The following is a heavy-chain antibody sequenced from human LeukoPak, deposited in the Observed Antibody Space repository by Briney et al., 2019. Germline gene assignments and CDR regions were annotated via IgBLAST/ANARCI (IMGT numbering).Heavy chain of an antibody. CDR3: ARYYYDSSGYYSYHDAFDI. J-gene: IGHJ3*02. V-gene: IGHV4-4*07. CDR1: GGSISSYY. CDR2: IYTSGST. D-gene: IGHD3-22*01. Sequence: SETLSLTCTVSGGSISSYYWSWIRQPAGKGLEWIGRIYTSGSTNYNPSLKSRVTMSVDTSKNQFSLKLSSVTAADTAVYYCARYYYDSSGYYSYHDAFDIWGQGTMVTVSS.